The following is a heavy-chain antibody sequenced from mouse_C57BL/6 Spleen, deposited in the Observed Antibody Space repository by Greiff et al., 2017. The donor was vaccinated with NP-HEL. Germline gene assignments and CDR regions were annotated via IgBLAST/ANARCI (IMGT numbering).Heavy chain of an antibody. Sequence: VQLQQPGAELVRPGSSVKLSCKASGYTFTSYWMDWVKQRPGQGLEWIGNIYPSDSETHYNQKFKDKATLTVDKSSSTAYMQLSSLTSEDSAVYYCAREGGYGAMDYWGQGTSVTVSS. CDR1: GYTFTSYW. V-gene: IGHV1-61*01. D-gene: IGHD3-2*02. J-gene: IGHJ4*01. CDR2: IYPSDSET. CDR3: AREGGYGAMDY.